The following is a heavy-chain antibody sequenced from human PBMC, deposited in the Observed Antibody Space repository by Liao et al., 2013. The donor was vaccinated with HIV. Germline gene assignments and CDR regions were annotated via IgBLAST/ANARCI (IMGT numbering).Heavy chain of an antibody. D-gene: IGHD1-26*01. CDR3: ASFPHERYSGSYWFGAFDI. CDR2: IYTSGST. V-gene: IGHV4-4*07. Sequence: QVQLQESGPGLVKPSETLSLTCTVSGGSISSYYWSWIRQPAGKGLEWIGRIYTSGSTNYNPSLKSRVTMSVDTSKNQFSLKLSSVTAADTAVYYCASFPHERYSGSYWFGAFDIWGQGTMVTVSS. J-gene: IGHJ3*02. CDR1: GGSISSYY.